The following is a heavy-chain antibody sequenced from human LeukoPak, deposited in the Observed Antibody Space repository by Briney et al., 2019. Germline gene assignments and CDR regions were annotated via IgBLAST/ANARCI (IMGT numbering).Heavy chain of an antibody. D-gene: IGHD3-22*01. CDR3: ARDAAMYGKVGYYYLY. CDR1: GGTFSRYS. J-gene: IGHJ4*02. CDR2: ITPIFGTP. V-gene: IGHV1-69*06. Sequence: SVKVSCKASGGTFSRYSTSWVRQAPGQGLERMGGITPIFGTPNYAQKFQGRVKITAYTSKSTAYMELSRLASEDTAMYDCARDAAMYGKVGYYYLYWGQGTLVTVSS.